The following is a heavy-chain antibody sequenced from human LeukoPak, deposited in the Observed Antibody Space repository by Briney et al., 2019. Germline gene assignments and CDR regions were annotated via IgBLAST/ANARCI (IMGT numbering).Heavy chain of an antibody. D-gene: IGHD3-10*01. Sequence: PSETLSLTCTVSGGSISSSSYYWGWIRQPPGKGLEWIGSIYYSGSTYYNPSLKSRVTISVDTSKNQFSLKLSSVTAADTAVYYCARILPTMVRGYFDYWGQGTLVTVSS. CDR1: GGSISSSSYY. CDR2: IYYSGST. J-gene: IGHJ4*02. V-gene: IGHV4-39*01. CDR3: ARILPTMVRGYFDY.